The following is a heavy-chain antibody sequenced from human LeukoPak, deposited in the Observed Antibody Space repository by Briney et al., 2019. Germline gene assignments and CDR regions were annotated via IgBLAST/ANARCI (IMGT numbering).Heavy chain of an antibody. Sequence: PGGSLRLSCAAFGFTFSSSAMSWVRQAPGKGLEWVSGISGSGGNTYYADSVKGRFTISRDNSKNTLYVQMSSLRAEDTAVYYCAKDESSSWTRFDYWGQGTLVTVSS. D-gene: IGHD6-13*01. CDR1: GFTFSSSA. V-gene: IGHV3-23*01. J-gene: IGHJ4*02. CDR3: AKDESSSWTRFDY. CDR2: ISGSGGNT.